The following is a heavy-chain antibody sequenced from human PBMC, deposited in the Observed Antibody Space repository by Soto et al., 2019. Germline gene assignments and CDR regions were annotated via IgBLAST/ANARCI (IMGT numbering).Heavy chain of an antibody. D-gene: IGHD3-16*02. J-gene: IGHJ6*01. CDR2: ISAYDGNT. V-gene: IGHV1-18*01. CDR3: ARRFSLISSTGRYTSLSHGM. Sequence: WPRQSKGRGLEWMGWISAYDGNTKYAQEFQGRVTMTTDTSTGTVYMELKSLRSDDTAMYYCARRFSLISSTGRYTSLSHGM.